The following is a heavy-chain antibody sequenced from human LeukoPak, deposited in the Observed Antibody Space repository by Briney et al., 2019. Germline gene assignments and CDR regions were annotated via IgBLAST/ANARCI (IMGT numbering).Heavy chain of an antibody. Sequence: GGSLRLSCAASGFTFDDYAMHWVRQAPGKGLEWVSGISWNSGSIGHADSVKGRFTISRDNAKNSLYLQMNSLRAEDTALYYCAKDRDSGYSYGFFDYWGQGTLVTVSS. V-gene: IGHV3-9*01. CDR2: ISWNSGSI. CDR1: GFTFDDYA. D-gene: IGHD5-18*01. J-gene: IGHJ4*02. CDR3: AKDRDSGYSYGFFDY.